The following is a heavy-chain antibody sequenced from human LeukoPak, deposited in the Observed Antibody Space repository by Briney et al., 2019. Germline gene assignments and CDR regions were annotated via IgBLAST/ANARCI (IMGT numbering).Heavy chain of an antibody. Sequence: SETLSLTCTVSGGSISSGSYYWSWIRQPAGKGLEWIGRIYTSGSTNYNPSLKSRVTILVDTSKNQFSLKLSSVTAADTAVYYCARDEWYFDYWGQGTLVTVSS. CDR1: GGSISSGSYY. J-gene: IGHJ4*02. D-gene: IGHD3-3*01. CDR3: ARDEWYFDY. CDR2: IYTSGST. V-gene: IGHV4-61*02.